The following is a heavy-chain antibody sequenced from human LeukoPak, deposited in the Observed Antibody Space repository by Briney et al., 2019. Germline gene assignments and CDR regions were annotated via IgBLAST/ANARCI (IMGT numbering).Heavy chain of an antibody. D-gene: IGHD3-16*01. CDR1: GFTFSSYG. J-gene: IGHJ4*02. V-gene: IGHV3-30*02. CDR3: AKDGEITFGGVMIGYFDY. Sequence: GGSLRLSCAASGFTFSSYGMHWVRQAPGKGLAWVAFIRYDGSNKYYADSVKGRFTISRDNSKNTLYLQMNSLRAEDTAVYYCAKDGEITFGGVMIGYFDYWGQGTLVTVSS. CDR2: IRYDGSNK.